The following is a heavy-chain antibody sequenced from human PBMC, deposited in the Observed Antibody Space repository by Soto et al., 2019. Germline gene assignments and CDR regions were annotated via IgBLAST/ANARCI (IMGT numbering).Heavy chain of an antibody. D-gene: IGHD2-15*01. Sequence: QVQLVESGGGVVQPERSLRLSCAASGFTLSRYGMHWVRQAPGKGLEWVAVISYDGTNKYYTDSVKGRFTISRDNYKNALYLQMNSLRAEETAVYFCVRSSGGLNRLDFWGQRTLVTVSS. J-gene: IGHJ4*02. CDR2: ISYDGTNK. V-gene: IGHV3-30*03. CDR1: GFTLSRYG. CDR3: VRSSGGLNRLDF.